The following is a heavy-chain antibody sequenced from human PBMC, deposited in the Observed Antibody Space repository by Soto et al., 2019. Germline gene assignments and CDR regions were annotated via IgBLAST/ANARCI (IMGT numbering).Heavy chain of an antibody. D-gene: IGHD3-16*01. J-gene: IGHJ6*02. CDR1: GYTFTSYY. CDR3: ARDRGVRDV. Sequence: QVQLVQSGAEVKKPGASEKVSCKASGYTFTSYYMHWVRQAPGQGLEWMGWINPDSGVTYYPHKFQDRVTMTRDTSISTAYMELSRLISDDTALYYCARDRGVRDVWGQGTTVIVSS. CDR2: INPDSGVT. V-gene: IGHV1-2*02.